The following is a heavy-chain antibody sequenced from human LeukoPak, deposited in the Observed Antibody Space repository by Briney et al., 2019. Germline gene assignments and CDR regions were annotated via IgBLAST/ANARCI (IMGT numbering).Heavy chain of an antibody. J-gene: IGHJ4*02. V-gene: IGHV1-18*01. D-gene: IGHD2-2*01. CDR3: ARIPYCGTTSCPYYYDY. CDR2: ISTYNGNT. Sequence: ASVTVSCTASGYTFTRYGITWVRQAPGQGLEWMGWISTYNGNTYYGQKVQGRVTMTTDTSTSTAYMELRSLRSDDTAVYYCARIPYCGTTSCPYYYDYWGQGTLVTVSS. CDR1: GYTFTRYG.